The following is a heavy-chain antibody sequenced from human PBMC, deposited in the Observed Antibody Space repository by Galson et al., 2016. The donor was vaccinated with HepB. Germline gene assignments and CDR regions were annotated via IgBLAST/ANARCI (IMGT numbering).Heavy chain of an antibody. CDR3: ARVFGYCSSTICSNRFDP. V-gene: IGHV3-66*01. CDR2: IYSGGST. Sequence: SLRLSCAASGFTVSSNYMSWVRQAPGKGLEWVSVIYSGGSTYYADSVKGRFTISRDNSKNTLYLQMNSLRAEDTAVYYCARVFGYCSSTICSNRFDPWGQGTLVTVSS. J-gene: IGHJ5*02. D-gene: IGHD2-2*03. CDR1: GFTVSSNY.